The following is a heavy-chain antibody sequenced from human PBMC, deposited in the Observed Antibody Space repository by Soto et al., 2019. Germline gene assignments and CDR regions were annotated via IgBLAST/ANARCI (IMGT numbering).Heavy chain of an antibody. CDR3: VRDTSPRRADY. Sequence: VQLVESGGGLVTPGGSLRLSCAASGFTFSRYWMSWVRQAPGKGLEWVANIKEDGREKYYVDSVKGRFTISRDNAKNSLYLQMNSLRAEDTAVYYCVRDTSPRRADYWGQGTLVTVSS. CDR2: IKEDGREK. CDR1: GFTFSRYW. J-gene: IGHJ4*02. V-gene: IGHV3-7*01. D-gene: IGHD2-2*01.